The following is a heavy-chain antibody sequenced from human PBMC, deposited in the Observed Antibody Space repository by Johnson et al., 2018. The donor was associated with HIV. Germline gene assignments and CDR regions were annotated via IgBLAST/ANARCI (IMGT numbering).Heavy chain of an antibody. J-gene: IGHJ3*02. CDR3: ARARIRDRGDAFDI. Sequence: QVQLVESGGGVVQPGRSLRLSCAASGFTFRSYGMHWVRQAPGKGLEWVAVISDDGSNKYYADSVKGRFTISRDNSKNTLYLQMNSLRVEDTAVYYCARARIRDRGDAFDIWGQGTMVTVSS. CDR1: GFTFRSYG. V-gene: IGHV3-30*03. CDR2: ISDDGSNK. D-gene: IGHD2-15*01.